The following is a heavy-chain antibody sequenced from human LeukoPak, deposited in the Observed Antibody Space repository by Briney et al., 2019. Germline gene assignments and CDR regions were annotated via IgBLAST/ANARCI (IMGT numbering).Heavy chain of an antibody. J-gene: IGHJ4*02. V-gene: IGHV3-48*01. D-gene: IGHD6-13*01. CDR1: GFTFSSYS. CDR2: ISSSSTTI. Sequence: GGSLRLSCAASGFTFSSYSMNWVRQAPGKGLEWVSYISSSSTTIYYADSVKGRFTISRDNVKNSLYLQMNSLRAEDTAVYYCAKESGLSIAAAATAYFDYWGQGTLVTVSS. CDR3: AKESGLSIAAAATAYFDY.